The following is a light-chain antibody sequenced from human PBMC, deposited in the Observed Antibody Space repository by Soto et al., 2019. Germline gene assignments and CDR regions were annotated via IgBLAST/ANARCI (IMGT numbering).Light chain of an antibody. J-gene: IGKJ5*01. V-gene: IGKV3-15*01. Sequence: IVLTQSPATLPVSPGERATLSCRASQSVSTNLAWYQQRPGQAPRLLIYGASARATGIPARLSGSGAGTEFTLTISSLQSEDSAFYYCHQYNNWRTFGQGTQLEIK. CDR2: GAS. CDR3: HQYNNWRT. CDR1: QSVSTN.